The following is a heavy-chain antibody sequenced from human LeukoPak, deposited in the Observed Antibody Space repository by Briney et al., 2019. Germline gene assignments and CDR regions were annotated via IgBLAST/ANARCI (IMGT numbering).Heavy chain of an antibody. Sequence: GGALRLSCAASGFTFSTYWMHWVRQVPGKGLVWVSRINSDESSTSYADSVKGRFTISRDNAKNTLYLQMNRLRAEDTGVYYCARDLYNGFDPWGQGTLVTVSS. CDR2: INSDESST. CDR3: ARDLYNGFDP. J-gene: IGHJ5*02. CDR1: GFTFSTYW. V-gene: IGHV3-74*01.